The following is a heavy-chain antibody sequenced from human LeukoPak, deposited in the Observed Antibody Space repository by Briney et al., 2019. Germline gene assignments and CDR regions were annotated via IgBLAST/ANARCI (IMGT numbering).Heavy chain of an antibody. CDR1: GGSFSGYY. V-gene: IGHV4-34*01. J-gene: IGHJ4*02. D-gene: IGHD3-3*01. Sequence: SETLSLACAVYGGSFSGYYWSWIHQPPGKGLEWIGEINHSGSTNYNPSLKSRVTISVDTSKNQFSLKLSSVTAADTAVYYCARVISRDDDSDYWGQGTLVTVSS. CDR3: ARVISRDDDSDY. CDR2: INHSGST.